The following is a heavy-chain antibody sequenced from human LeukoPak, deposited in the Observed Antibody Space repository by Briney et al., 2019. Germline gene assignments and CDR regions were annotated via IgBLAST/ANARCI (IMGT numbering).Heavy chain of an antibody. CDR2: IYYSGST. CDR1: GVSISSYY. CDR3: ARVDGSGSYYYYYMDV. D-gene: IGHD3-10*01. Sequence: SETLSLTCTVSGVSISSYYWSWLRQPQGRGLEWIVYIYYSGSTNYNPSLKSRVTISVDTSKNQFSLKLSSVTAADTAVYYCARVDGSGSYYYYYMDVWGKGTTVTVSS. V-gene: IGHV4-59*01. J-gene: IGHJ6*03.